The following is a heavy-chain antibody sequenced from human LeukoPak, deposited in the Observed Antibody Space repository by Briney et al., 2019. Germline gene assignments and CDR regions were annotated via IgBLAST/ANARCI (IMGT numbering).Heavy chain of an antibody. CDR3: ARTPGIAARPSWFDP. CDR2: IIPIFGTA. CDR1: GGTFSSYA. J-gene: IGHJ5*02. Sequence: SVKVSCKASGGTFSSYAISWVRQAPGQGLEWMGRIIPIFGTANYAQKFQGRVTITTDESTSTAYMELSSLRSEDTAVYYCARTPGIAARPSWFDPWGQGTLVTVSS. V-gene: IGHV1-69*05. D-gene: IGHD6-6*01.